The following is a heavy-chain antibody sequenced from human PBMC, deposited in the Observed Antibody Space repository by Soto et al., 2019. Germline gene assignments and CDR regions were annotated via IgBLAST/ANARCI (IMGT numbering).Heavy chain of an antibody. V-gene: IGHV1-8*01. CDR1: GCAFTSYD. CDR3: WRVRLGDCTNGVCYTPRYLGGTDV. J-gene: IGHJ6*02. D-gene: IGHD2-8*01. CDR2: MNPNSGNP. Sequence: ASVKVSCKASGCAFTSYDINWVGPATGRGLVWMVCMNPNSGNPGYAQKFQGRVTMTRNTCISTAYMELISLRSEDTAVYYCWRVRLGDCTNGVCYTPRYLGGTDVGGQGPIVTVSS.